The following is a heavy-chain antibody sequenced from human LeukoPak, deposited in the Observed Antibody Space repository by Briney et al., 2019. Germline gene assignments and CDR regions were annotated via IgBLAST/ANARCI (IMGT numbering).Heavy chain of an antibody. CDR3: ARGDTAMVNWFDP. V-gene: IGHV4-34*01. J-gene: IGHJ5*02. Sequence: SETLSLTCAVYGGSFSGYYWSWIRQPPGKGLEWIGEINHSGSTNNNPSLKSRVTISVDTSKNQFSLKLCSVTAADTAVYYCARGDTAMVNWFDPWGQGTLVTVSS. D-gene: IGHD5-18*01. CDR1: GGSFSGYY. CDR2: INHSGST.